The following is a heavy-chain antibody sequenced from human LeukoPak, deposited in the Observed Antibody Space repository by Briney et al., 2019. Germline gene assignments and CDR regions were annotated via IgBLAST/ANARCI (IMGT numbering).Heavy chain of an antibody. CDR3: ARGGQEPDYYDILTGYRPLDY. Sequence: ASVKVSCKASGYTFTSYVISWVRQAPGQGLEWMGWISAYNGNTNYAQKLQGRVTMTTDTSTSTAYMELRSLRSDDTAVYYCARGGQEPDYYDILTGYRPLDYWGQGTLVTVSS. D-gene: IGHD3-9*01. V-gene: IGHV1-18*01. CDR2: ISAYNGNT. J-gene: IGHJ4*02. CDR1: GYTFTSYV.